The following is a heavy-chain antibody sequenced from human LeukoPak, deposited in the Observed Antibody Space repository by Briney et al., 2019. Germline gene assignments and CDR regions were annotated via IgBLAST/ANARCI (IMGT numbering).Heavy chain of an antibody. V-gene: IGHV4-34*01. J-gene: IGHJ4*02. Sequence: SETLSLTCAVYGGSFSGYYWSWIRQPPGKGLEWIGEINHSGSTNYNPSLKSRVTISVDTSKNQFSLKLSSVTAADTAVYYCARAPLWFGSMGYFDYWGQGTLVTVYS. CDR3: ARAPLWFGSMGYFDY. D-gene: IGHD3-10*01. CDR1: GGSFSGYY. CDR2: INHSGST.